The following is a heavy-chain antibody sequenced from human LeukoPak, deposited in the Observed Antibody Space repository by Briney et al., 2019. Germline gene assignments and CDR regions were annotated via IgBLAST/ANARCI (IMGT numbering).Heavy chain of an antibody. CDR1: GYTFTGYY. CDR3: ASWVGSSPGHYYYYYMDV. Sequence: ASVKVSCKASGYTFTGYYMHWVRQAPGQGLEWTGWINPNSGGTNYAQKFQGRVTMTRDTSISTAYMELSRLRSDDTAVYYCASWVGSSPGHYYYYYMDVWGKGTTVTVSS. V-gene: IGHV1-2*02. D-gene: IGHD6-6*01. CDR2: INPNSGGT. J-gene: IGHJ6*03.